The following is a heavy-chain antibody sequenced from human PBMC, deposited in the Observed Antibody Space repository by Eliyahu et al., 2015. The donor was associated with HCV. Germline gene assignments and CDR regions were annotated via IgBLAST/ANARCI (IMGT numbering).Heavy chain of an antibody. CDR3: CAAVAGTGGDY. CDR2: IXHSGST. V-gene: IGHV4-34*01. CDR1: GGXFSGYY. D-gene: IGHD6-19*01. Sequence: QVQLQQWGAGLLKPSETLSXTCAVYGGXFSGYYWSWXRQPPGXGLXWIGEIXHSGSTNYNPSLKSXVTISVDTSKNQFSLKLSSVTAADTAVYYCCAAVAGTGGDYWGQGTLVTVSS. J-gene: IGHJ4*02.